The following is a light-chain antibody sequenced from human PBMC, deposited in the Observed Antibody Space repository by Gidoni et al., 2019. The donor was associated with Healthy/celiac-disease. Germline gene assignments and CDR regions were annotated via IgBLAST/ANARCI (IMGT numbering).Light chain of an antibody. CDR3: QQYYSYPRLT. CDR1: QGISSY. V-gene: IGKV1-8*01. CDR2: AAS. Sequence: AIRMTQSPSSFSASTGDRVTITCRASQGISSYLAWYQQKPGKAPKLLIYAASTLQSGVPSRFSGSGSETDFTLTISCLQSEDFATYYCQQYYSYPRLTFGGGTKVEIK. J-gene: IGKJ4*01.